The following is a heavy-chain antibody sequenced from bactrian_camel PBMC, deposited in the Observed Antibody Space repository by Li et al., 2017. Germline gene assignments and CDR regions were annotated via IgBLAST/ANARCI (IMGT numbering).Heavy chain of an antibody. Sequence: HVQLVESGGGSVQAGGSLRLSCAASGYIDRYYTMAWFRQAPGKEREGVARFNHDGSITYKDRVKGRFTISQDKSKNMLNLQMNGLKTEDTAVYYCGVHRRNSAGTCSGPPVWGQGTQVTVS. D-gene: IGHD2*01. V-gene: IGHV3S53*01. CDR1: GYIDRYYT. CDR2: FNHDGSI. J-gene: IGHJ4*01. CDR3: GVHRRNSAGTCSGPPV.